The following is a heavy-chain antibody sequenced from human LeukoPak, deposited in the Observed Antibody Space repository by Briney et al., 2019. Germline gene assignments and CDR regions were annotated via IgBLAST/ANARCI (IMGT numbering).Heavy chain of an antibody. Sequence: GGSLRLSCAASGFTVSSNYMSWVRQAPGKGLEWVSVIYSGGSTYYADSVKGRFTISRDNAKNSLYLQMNSLRAEDTAVYYCARDMSGYSYGSDYWGQGTLVTVSS. D-gene: IGHD5-18*01. CDR2: IYSGGST. CDR1: GFTVSSNY. J-gene: IGHJ4*02. V-gene: IGHV3-66*01. CDR3: ARDMSGYSYGSDY.